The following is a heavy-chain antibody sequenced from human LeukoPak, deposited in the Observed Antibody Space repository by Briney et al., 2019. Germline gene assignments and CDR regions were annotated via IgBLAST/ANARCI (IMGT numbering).Heavy chain of an antibody. J-gene: IGHJ6*03. D-gene: IGHD2-21*02. Sequence: PGGSLRLSCAASGFTFDDYAMHWVRQAPGKGLEWVSLISWDGGSTYYADSVKGRFTISRDNSKNSLYLQMNSLRAEDTALYYCAKDYCGGDCYWYYMDVWGKGTTVTVSS. V-gene: IGHV3-43D*03. CDR3: AKDYCGGDCYWYYMDV. CDR2: ISWDGGST. CDR1: GFTFDDYA.